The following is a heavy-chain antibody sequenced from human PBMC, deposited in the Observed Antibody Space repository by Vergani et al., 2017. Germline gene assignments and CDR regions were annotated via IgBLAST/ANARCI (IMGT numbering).Heavy chain of an antibody. J-gene: IGHJ6*03. V-gene: IGHV3-74*01. CDR2: INSDGSST. D-gene: IGHD6-19*01. CDR1: GFTFSSYW. CDR3: ARXNVRQWLVLVGYYYMDV. Sequence: EVQLVESGGGLVQPGGSLRLSCAASGFTFSSYWMHWVRQAPGKGLVWVSRINSDGSSTSYADSVKGRFTISRDNAKNTLYLQMNSLRAEDTAVYYCARXNVRQWLVLVGYYYMDVWGKGTTVTVSS.